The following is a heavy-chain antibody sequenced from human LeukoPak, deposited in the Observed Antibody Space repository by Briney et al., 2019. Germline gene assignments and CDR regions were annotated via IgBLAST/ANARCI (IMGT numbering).Heavy chain of an antibody. CDR1: GYSISGGYY. V-gene: IGHV4-38-2*02. CDR3: ARNNSNGFDF. J-gene: IGHJ4*02. CDR2: IFQSVST. Sequence: SETLSLTCTVSGYSISGGYYWGWIRQPPGKGLEWIGTIFQSVSTYYNPSLKSRVATSVDTSKNQFSLKLSSVTAADTAVYYCARNNSNGFDFWSQGTLVTVSS. D-gene: IGHD6-19*01.